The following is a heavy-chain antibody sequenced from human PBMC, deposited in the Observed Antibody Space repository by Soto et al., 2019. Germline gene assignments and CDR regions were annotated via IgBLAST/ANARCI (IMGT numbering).Heavy chain of an antibody. Sequence: PGGSLRLSCAASGFTFSSYAMSWVRQAPGKGLEWVSAISGSGGSTYYADSVKGRFTISRDNSKNTLYLQMNSLRAEDTAVYYCAKVKLSSSIAARYFDHWGQGTLVTVSS. D-gene: IGHD6-6*01. CDR3: AKVKLSSSIAARYFDH. V-gene: IGHV3-23*01. CDR2: ISGSGGST. J-gene: IGHJ4*02. CDR1: GFTFSSYA.